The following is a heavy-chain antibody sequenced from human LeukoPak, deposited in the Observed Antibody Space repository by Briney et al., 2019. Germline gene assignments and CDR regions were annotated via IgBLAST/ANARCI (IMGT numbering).Heavy chain of an antibody. CDR1: GFIFRNYA. V-gene: IGHV3-23*01. J-gene: IGHJ4*02. D-gene: IGHD3-9*01. CDR3: AKWGDYDILTGYYVSDF. Sequence: GGVLRLSCAASGFIFRNYAMSWVRQAPGKGLEWVSAITGSGDTTYYADSVKGRFTISRDNSKNTLYVEMNTLRAEDTAIYYCAKWGDYDILTGYYVSDFWGQGTLVTVSS. CDR2: ITGSGDTT.